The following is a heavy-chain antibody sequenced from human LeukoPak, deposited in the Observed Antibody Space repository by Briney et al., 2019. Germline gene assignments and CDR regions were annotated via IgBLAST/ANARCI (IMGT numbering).Heavy chain of an antibody. Sequence: SETLSLTCTVSGGSISSSSYYWGWIRQPPGKGLEWIGSIYYSGSTYYNPSLKSRVTISVDTSKNQFSLKLSSVTAADTAVYYCARFNPLIDYWGQGTLVTVSS. CDR1: GGSISSSSYY. CDR2: IYYSGST. V-gene: IGHV4-39*01. J-gene: IGHJ4*02. D-gene: IGHD4/OR15-4a*01. CDR3: ARFNPLIDY.